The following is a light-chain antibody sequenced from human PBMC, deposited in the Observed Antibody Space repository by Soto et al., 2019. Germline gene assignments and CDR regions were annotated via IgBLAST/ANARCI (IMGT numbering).Light chain of an antibody. Sequence: QSALTQPASVSGSPGQSITIFCSGTSSDVGAYKFVSWYRHHPGKAPQVMIYEVSNRPSGVSNRFSGSKSGNTASLTISGLQPEDEGDYYCSSYTSTSTTWVFGGGTKVTVL. J-gene: IGLJ3*02. CDR2: EVS. CDR1: SSDVGAYKF. CDR3: SSYTSTSTTWV. V-gene: IGLV2-14*01.